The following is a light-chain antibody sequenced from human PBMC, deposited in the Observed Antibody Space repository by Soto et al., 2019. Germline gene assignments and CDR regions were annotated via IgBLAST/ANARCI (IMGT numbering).Light chain of an antibody. CDR3: SSYTIINTWV. V-gene: IGLV2-14*03. CDR2: EVT. Sequence: QSALTQPASGSGSPGQSTTISCTGTSNDVGVYNYVSWYQQHPGKAPKLMIYEVTNRPSGVSNRFSGSKSGNTASLTISGLQAEDEADYYCSSYTIINTWVFGGGTKVTVL. J-gene: IGLJ3*02. CDR1: SNDVGVYNY.